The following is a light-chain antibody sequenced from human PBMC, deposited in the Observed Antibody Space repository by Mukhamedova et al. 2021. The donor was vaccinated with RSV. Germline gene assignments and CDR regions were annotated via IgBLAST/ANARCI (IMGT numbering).Light chain of an antibody. CDR1: GSIASNY. CDR2: EDN. CDR3: QSYDSSIVV. Sequence: GSIASNYVQWYQQRPGSSPTTVIYEDNQRPSGVPDRFSGSIDSSSNSASLTISGLKTEDEADYYCQSYDSSIVVFGGGTKLTVL. J-gene: IGLJ2*01. V-gene: IGLV6-57*01.